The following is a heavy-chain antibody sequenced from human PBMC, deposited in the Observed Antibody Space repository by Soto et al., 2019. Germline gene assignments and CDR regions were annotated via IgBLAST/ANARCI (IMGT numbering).Heavy chain of an antibody. J-gene: IGHJ4*02. CDR2: IHYSGATP. V-gene: IGHV1-46*03. CDR3: ARGLPDLVTIGSFDY. Sequence: QVQLVQSGAEVKRPGASVKVSCKASGYTFTNYYMHWVRQAPGQGLEWMGVIHYSGATPTYAQKFKGKVTMARATSTRTGYVELSSLTTEDTAVTYCARGLPDLVTIGSFDYWGQGTLVTVS. CDR1: GYTFTNYY.